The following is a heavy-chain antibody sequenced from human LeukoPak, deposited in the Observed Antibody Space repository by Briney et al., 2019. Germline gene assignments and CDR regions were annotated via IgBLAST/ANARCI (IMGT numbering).Heavy chain of an antibody. CDR3: ARDLGVVVVAPSPPDY. J-gene: IGHJ4*02. Sequence: ASVKVSCKASGCTFRTYGISWVRQAPGQGLEWMGWINTYTGDTYYAQELQGRVSMTTDTSTSTAYMELRSLRSDDTAIYYCARDLGVVVVAPSPPDYWGQGTLVTVSS. D-gene: IGHD2-15*01. CDR2: INTYTGDT. CDR1: GCTFRTYG. V-gene: IGHV1-18*01.